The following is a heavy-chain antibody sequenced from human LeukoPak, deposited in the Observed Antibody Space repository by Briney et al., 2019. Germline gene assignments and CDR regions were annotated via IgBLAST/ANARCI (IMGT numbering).Heavy chain of an antibody. J-gene: IGHJ4*02. CDR1: GGSISSGGYY. CDR2: ISYSGST. Sequence: SETLSLTCTVSGGSISSGGYYWSWIRQHPGKGLEWIGYISYSGSTYYNPSLKSRVTISVDTSKNQFSLKLSSVTAADTAVYYCARGYSYGAPYYFDYWGQGTLVTVSA. CDR3: ARGYSYGAPYYFDY. D-gene: IGHD5-18*01. V-gene: IGHV4-31*03.